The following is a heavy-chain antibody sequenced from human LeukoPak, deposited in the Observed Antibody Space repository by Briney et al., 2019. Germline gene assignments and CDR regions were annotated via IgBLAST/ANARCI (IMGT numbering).Heavy chain of an antibody. D-gene: IGHD1-1*01. CDR2: IYYSGST. CDR1: GGSISSYY. J-gene: IGHJ4*02. Sequence: PETLSLTCTVSGGSISSYYWSWIRQPPGKGLEWIGYIYYSGSTNYNPSLKSRVTISVDTSKNQFSLKLSSVTAADTAVYYCARGYNWNDALFDYWGQGTLVTVSS. V-gene: IGHV4-59*01. CDR3: ARGYNWNDALFDY.